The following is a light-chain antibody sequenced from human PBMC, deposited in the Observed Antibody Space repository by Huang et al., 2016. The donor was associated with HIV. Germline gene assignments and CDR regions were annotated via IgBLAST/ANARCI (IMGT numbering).Light chain of an antibody. CDR2: WAS. CDR1: QSVYASSTSKDY. V-gene: IGKV4-1*01. Sequence: DIIMSQSPESLTVSLGEGATLNCRSSQSVYASSTSKDYMAWFQQKPGQPPKLLLFWASSREVGVPDRVSGSGSGTHFTLTIANLQPEDAAIYYCQQYYSLPQTFGQGTRV. CDR3: QQYYSLPQT. J-gene: IGKJ1*01.